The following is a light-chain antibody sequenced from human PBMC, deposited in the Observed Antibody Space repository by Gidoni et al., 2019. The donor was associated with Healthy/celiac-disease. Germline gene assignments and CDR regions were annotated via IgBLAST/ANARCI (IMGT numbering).Light chain of an antibody. CDR2: KAS. V-gene: IGKV1-5*03. Sequence: DIQMTQSPSTLSASVGDRVTITCRASQSISSWLAWYQQKPGKAPKVLIYKASSLESGVPSRFSGSGSGTEFTLTISSLQPDDFATYYCQQYNSYVTFXQXTRLEIK. J-gene: IGKJ5*01. CDR3: QQYNSYVT. CDR1: QSISSW.